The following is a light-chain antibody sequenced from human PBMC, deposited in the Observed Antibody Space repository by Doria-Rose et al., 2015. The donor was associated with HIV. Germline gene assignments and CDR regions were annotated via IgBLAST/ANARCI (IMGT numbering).Light chain of an antibody. CDR2: AAS. J-gene: IGKJ1*01. Sequence: SSLSASIGDRVPITCRASQTVSTYLNWFQQEPGKAPKLLIYAASRLQSGVPSRFSGSGSGTDFTLTISGLQPGDFATYYCQQTFRSPPWTCGQGTKGEMK. CDR1: QTVSTY. CDR3: QQTFRSPPWT. V-gene: IGKV1-39*01.